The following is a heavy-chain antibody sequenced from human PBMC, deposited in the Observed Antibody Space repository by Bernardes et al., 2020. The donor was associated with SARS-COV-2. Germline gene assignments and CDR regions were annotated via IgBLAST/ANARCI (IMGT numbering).Heavy chain of an antibody. CDR2: ISADNVNT. D-gene: IGHD5-18*01. CDR3: ATVVAYGYGGGGFDP. Sequence: ASVKVSCKASGYTFTSYGISWVRQAPGQGLEWMGWISADNVNTNYAQKFQGRVTMTTDTSTSTAYMELRSLRSDDTAVYYCATVVAYGYGGGGFDPWGQGTLVTVSS. V-gene: IGHV1-18*01. J-gene: IGHJ5*02. CDR1: GYTFTSYG.